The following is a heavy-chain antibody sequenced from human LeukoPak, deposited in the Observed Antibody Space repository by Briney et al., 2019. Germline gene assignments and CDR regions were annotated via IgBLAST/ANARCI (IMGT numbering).Heavy chain of an antibody. CDR2: TYYRSKWYN. CDR1: GDSVSSNTAA. CDR3: ARGRSWPLDY. Sequence: SQTLSLTCAISGDSVSSNTAAWNWIRQSPSRGLEWLGRTYYRSKWYNDYAASVNSRITINPDTSKSQFSLHLSSVTPEDTAVYYCARGRSWPLDYWGQGTLVTVSS. V-gene: IGHV6-1*01. J-gene: IGHJ4*02.